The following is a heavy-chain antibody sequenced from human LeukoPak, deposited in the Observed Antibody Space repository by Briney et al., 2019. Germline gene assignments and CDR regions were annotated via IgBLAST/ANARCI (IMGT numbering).Heavy chain of an antibody. D-gene: IGHD3-10*01. J-gene: IGHJ4*02. CDR1: GGIFSSYA. CDR2: IIPILGIA. CDR3: TRDGVASTYYFDY. Sequence: ASVKVSCKASGGIFSSYAISWVRQAPGQGLEWMGRIIPILGIASYAQKFQGRVPITADKYTSTAYKEMSRLRTEDTAVYYCTRDGVASTYYFDYWGQGTLVTVSS. V-gene: IGHV1-69*04.